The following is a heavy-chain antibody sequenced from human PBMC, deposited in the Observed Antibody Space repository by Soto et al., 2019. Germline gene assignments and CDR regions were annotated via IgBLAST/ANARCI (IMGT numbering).Heavy chain of an antibody. D-gene: IGHD6-25*01. Sequence: EVQLVESGGGLVQPGGSLRLSCAASGFTFSGYWMTWVRQAPGKGLEWVANIQQDGSDKYYVDSVKGRFTISRDNAKNSLYLQMNSLRAEDTAVYYCGKTSNPERSLVGSSGIDFWGQGTLVTVSS. CDR1: GFTFSGYW. J-gene: IGHJ4*02. CDR3: GKTSNPERSLVGSSGIDF. CDR2: IQQDGSDK. V-gene: IGHV3-7*01.